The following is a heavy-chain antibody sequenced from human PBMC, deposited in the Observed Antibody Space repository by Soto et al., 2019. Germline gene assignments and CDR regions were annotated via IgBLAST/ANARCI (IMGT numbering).Heavy chain of an antibody. CDR3: TRTVGGYFDWRPKNWFDP. Sequence: EVPLVESGGGLVQPGGSLKLSCAASGFTFSGSAMHWVRQASGKGLEWVGRIRSKANTYATAYAASVKGRFTISTADSKITAYLHMISLTAEDTAVYYCTRTVGGYFDWRPKNWFDPWGQGTLVTVSS. CDR1: GFTFSGSA. CDR2: IRSKANTYAT. V-gene: IGHV3-73*01. J-gene: IGHJ5*02. D-gene: IGHD3-9*01.